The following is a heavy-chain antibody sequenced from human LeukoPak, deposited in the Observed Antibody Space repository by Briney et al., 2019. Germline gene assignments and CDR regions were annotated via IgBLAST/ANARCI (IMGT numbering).Heavy chain of an antibody. CDR3: ARDQPFYYDILTGEFDY. Sequence: ASVKVSCKASGYTFTSYGISWVRQAPGRGLEWMGWISAYNGNTNYAQKLQGRVTMTTDTSTSTAYMELRSLRSGDTAVYYCARDQPFYYDILTGEFDYWGQGTLVTVSS. J-gene: IGHJ4*02. CDR2: ISAYNGNT. D-gene: IGHD3-9*01. CDR1: GYTFTSYG. V-gene: IGHV1-18*01.